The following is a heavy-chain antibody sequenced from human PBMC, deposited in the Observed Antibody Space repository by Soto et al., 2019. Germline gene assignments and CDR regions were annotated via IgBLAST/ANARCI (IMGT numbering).Heavy chain of an antibody. CDR2: INHSGST. CDR3: ARVATMVRSIDY. CDR1: GGSFSGYY. D-gene: IGHD3-10*01. Sequence: SETLSLTCAVYGGSFSGYYWSWIRQPPGKGLEWIGEINHSGSTNYNPSLKSRVTISVDTSKNQFSLKLSSVTAADTAVYYCARVATMVRSIDYWGQGTLVTVSS. J-gene: IGHJ4*02. V-gene: IGHV4-34*01.